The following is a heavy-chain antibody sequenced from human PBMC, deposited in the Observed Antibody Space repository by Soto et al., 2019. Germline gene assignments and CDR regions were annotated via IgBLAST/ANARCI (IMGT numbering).Heavy chain of an antibody. CDR2: ISSGSNYI. CDR1: GFTFSRYS. V-gene: IGHV3-21*01. J-gene: IGHJ4*02. Sequence: GGSLRLSCTASGFTFSRYSLNWVRQAPGKGLEWVSSISSGSNYIDYADSVKGRFTISRDNAKSSLYLQMNSLRVDDTAFYYCARDPGIDDYTPLDYWGQGTLVTVSS. D-gene: IGHD3-16*01. CDR3: ARDPGIDDYTPLDY.